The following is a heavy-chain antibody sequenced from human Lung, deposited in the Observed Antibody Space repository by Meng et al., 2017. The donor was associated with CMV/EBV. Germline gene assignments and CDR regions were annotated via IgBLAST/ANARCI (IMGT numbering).Heavy chain of an antibody. V-gene: IGHV3-48*04. CDR2: IRRDSSAV. Sequence: GESLKISCAASGFSFSDYSMNWVRQAPGRGLEWVSYIRRDSSAVYYADSVKGRFTISRDNAKNSLYLQMNSLRAEDTAVYYCFMGHYSGAWGQGTLVTVSS. J-gene: IGHJ5*02. D-gene: IGHD2-21*01. CDR1: GFSFSDYS. CDR3: FMGHYSGA.